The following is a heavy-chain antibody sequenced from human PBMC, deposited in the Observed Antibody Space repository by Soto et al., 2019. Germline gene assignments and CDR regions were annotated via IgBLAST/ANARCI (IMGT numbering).Heavy chain of an antibody. J-gene: IGHJ6*02. CDR2: ISAYNGNT. V-gene: IGHV1-18*04. CDR3: ASVRYSSSWYYYYGMDV. Sequence: QVQLVQSGAEVKKPGASVKVSCKASGYTFTSYGISWVRQAPGQGLEWMGWISAYNGNTNYAQKLQGRVTMTTDTSTSTAYVELRSLRSDDTAVYYCASVRYSSSWYYYYGMDVWGQGTTVTVSS. CDR1: GYTFTSYG. D-gene: IGHD6-13*01.